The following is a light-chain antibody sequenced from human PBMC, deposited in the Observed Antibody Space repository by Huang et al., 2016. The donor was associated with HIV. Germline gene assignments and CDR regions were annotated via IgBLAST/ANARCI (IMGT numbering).Light chain of an antibody. CDR2: GAS. CDR3: QQYNDWPRT. J-gene: IGKJ1*01. CDR1: QAISIN. V-gene: IGKV3-15*01. Sequence: EIVMTQSPGTLSVSLGKSVTLSCRASQAISINLAWYQHKPGQTPRLLIYGASTRATGIPARFSGSGSGTEFTLTISSLQSEDFATYYCQQYNDWPRTFGQGTKVEVK.